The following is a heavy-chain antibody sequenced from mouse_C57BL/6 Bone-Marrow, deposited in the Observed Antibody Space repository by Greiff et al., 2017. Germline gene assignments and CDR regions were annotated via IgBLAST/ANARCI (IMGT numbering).Heavy chain of an antibody. D-gene: IGHD4-1*01. CDR3: ARHGLGLGD. Sequence: EVQLVESGGDLVKPGGSLKLSCAASGFTFSSYGMSWVRQTPDKRLEWVATISSGGSYTYYPDSVKGRFTISRDNAKNTLYLQMSSLKSEDTAMYYCARHGLGLGDWGQGTTLTVSA. CDR1: GFTFSSYG. CDR2: ISSGGSYT. J-gene: IGHJ2*01. V-gene: IGHV5-6*01.